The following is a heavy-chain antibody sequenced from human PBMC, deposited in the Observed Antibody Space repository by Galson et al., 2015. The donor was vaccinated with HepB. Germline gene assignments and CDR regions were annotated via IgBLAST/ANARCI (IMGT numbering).Heavy chain of an antibody. V-gene: IGHV6-1*01. CDR3: ARNVYYDTSGYYYKPGWIDP. D-gene: IGHD3-22*01. Sequence: AISGDSVSSNSAAWNWIRQSPSRGLEWLGRTYYRFKWYYDYAVSVKSRITINPDISKNQFSLQLNSVTPEDTAVYYCARNVYYDTSGYYYKPGWIDPWGQGTLVTVPS. CDR2: TYYRFKWYY. J-gene: IGHJ5*02. CDR1: GDSVSSNSAA.